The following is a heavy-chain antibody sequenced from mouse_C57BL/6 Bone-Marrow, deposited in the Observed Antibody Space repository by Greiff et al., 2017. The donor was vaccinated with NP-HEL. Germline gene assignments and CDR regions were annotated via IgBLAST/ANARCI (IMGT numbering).Heavy chain of an antibody. CDR1: GYTFTSYT. CDR2: INPSSGYT. CDR3: AREALKNGRFAY. V-gene: IGHV1-4*01. Sequence: QVQLQQSGAELVRPGASVKMSCKASGYTFTSYTMHWVKQRPGQGLEWIGYINPSSGYTKYNQKFKDKATLTADKSSSTAYMQLSSLTSEDSAVYYCAREALKNGRFAYWGQGTLVTVSA. J-gene: IGHJ3*01. D-gene: IGHD1-3*01.